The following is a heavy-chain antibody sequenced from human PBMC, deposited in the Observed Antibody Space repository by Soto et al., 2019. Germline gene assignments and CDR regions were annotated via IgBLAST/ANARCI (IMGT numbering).Heavy chain of an antibody. Sequence: QVQLQESRPRLVKPSGTLSLMCAVSGGSISSYTWWSWVRQPPGKGLAWFGEIYYRGNTNYNLSLKCRVTISMDKSENQFSRELTSLTAAEPAVYYCARATKGSSTWFASWGQGTLVTVSS. D-gene: IGHD3-10*01. J-gene: IGHJ5*01. CDR1: GGSISSYTW. CDR2: IYYRGNT. CDR3: ARATKGSSTWFAS. V-gene: IGHV4-4*02.